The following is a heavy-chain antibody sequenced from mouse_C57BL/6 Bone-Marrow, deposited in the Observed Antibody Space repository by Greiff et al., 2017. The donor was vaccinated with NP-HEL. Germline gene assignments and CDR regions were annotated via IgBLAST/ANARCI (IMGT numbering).Heavy chain of an antibody. J-gene: IGHJ2*01. CDR2: IDPNSGGT. D-gene: IGHD1-1*01. CDR1: SYTFTSYW. Sequence: QVQLQQPGAELVKPGATVKLSCKASSYTFTSYWMHWVKQRPGRGLEWIGRIDPNSGGTKYNEKFKSKATLTVDKPSSTAYMQLSSLTSEDSAVYYCARKSGSSYNYFDYWGQGTTLTVSS. V-gene: IGHV1-72*01. CDR3: ARKSGSSYNYFDY.